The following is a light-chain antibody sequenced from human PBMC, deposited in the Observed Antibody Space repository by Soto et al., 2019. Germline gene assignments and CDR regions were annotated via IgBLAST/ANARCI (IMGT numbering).Light chain of an antibody. J-gene: IGKJ4*01. CDR3: QQYHDWPPLT. CDR1: QTISSN. V-gene: IGKV3-15*01. CDR2: SAS. Sequence: MTQSPGIVSVSPGERVTLSCRASQTISSNLAWYQLKPGQPPRLLFYSASARATGTSARFSCTGSGTEFTLTISSLQSEDVAIDYCQQYHDWPPLTLGGGTKVQIK.